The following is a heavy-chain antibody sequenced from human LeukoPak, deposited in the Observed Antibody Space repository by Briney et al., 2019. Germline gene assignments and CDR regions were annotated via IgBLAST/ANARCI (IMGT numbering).Heavy chain of an antibody. V-gene: IGHV1-24*01. Sequence: ASVKVSCKVSGYTLTELSMHWVRQAPGKGLEWMGGFDPEDGETIYAQKFQGRVTTTEDTSTDTAYMELSSLRSEDTAVYYCATDLTVIPYWGQGTLVTVSS. CDR3: ATDLTVIPY. CDR1: GYTLTELS. D-gene: IGHD4-11*01. J-gene: IGHJ4*02. CDR2: FDPEDGET.